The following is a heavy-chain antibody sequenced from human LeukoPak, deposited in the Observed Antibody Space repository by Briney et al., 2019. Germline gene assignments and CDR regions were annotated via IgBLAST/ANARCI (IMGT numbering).Heavy chain of an antibody. V-gene: IGHV3-48*04. Sequence: SGGSLRLSCAASGFTFSSYSLNWVRQAPGKGLEWVSFISSSSITIYYADSVKGRFTISRGNAEKSLYLQMNSLRAEDTAVYYCARDRGGSYSAIDYWGQGTLVTVSS. CDR1: GFTFSSYS. CDR3: ARDRGGSYSAIDY. D-gene: IGHD2-15*01. CDR2: ISSSSITI. J-gene: IGHJ4*02.